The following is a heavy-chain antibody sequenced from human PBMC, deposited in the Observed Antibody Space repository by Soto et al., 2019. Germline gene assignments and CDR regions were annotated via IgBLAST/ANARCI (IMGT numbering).Heavy chain of an antibody. CDR3: ARVGNVDTATYFDY. J-gene: IGHJ4*02. CDR1: GGSVSSGSYY. Sequence: SETLSLTCTVSGGSVSSGSYYWSWIRQPPGKGLEWIGYIYYSGSTNYNPSLKSRVTISVDTSKNQFSLKLSSVTAADTAVYYCARVGNVDTATYFDYWGQGTLVTVSS. D-gene: IGHD5-18*01. V-gene: IGHV4-61*01. CDR2: IYYSGST.